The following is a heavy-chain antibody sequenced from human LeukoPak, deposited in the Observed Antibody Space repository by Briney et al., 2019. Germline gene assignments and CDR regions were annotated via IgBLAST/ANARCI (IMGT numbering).Heavy chain of an antibody. V-gene: IGHV3-30*18. D-gene: IGHD4/OR15-4a*01. J-gene: IGHJ5*02. Sequence: GRSLRLSCAASGFTFSSYGMHWVRQAPGKGLEWVAVISYDGSNKYYADSVKGRFTISRDNSKNTLYLQMNSLRAEDTAVYYCAKGPGGNYDNWFDPWGQGTLVTVSS. CDR2: ISYDGSNK. CDR1: GFTFSSYG. CDR3: AKGPGGNYDNWFDP.